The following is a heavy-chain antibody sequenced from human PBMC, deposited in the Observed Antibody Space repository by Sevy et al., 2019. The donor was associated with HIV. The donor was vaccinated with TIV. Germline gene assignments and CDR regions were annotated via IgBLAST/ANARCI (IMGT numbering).Heavy chain of an antibody. CDR3: AKHRDTLAAAAYLDH. CDR1: GFTFSQYG. Sequence: GGSLRLSCAATGFTFSQYGMGWVRQAPGKGLEWVAFIRYDGSTKYYADSVKGRFTISRDNSKNMLYLQMNSLRPEDTALYSCAKHRDTLAAAAYLDHWGQGTLVTVS. D-gene: IGHD6-13*01. J-gene: IGHJ4*02. V-gene: IGHV3-30*02. CDR2: IRYDGSTK.